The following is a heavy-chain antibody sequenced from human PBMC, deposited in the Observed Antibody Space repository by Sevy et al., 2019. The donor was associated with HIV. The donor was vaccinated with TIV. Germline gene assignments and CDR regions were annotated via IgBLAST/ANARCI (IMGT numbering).Heavy chain of an antibody. CDR3: ARAYSSGKGPLGY. V-gene: IGHV1-18*01. J-gene: IGHJ4*02. Sequence: ASVKVYCKASGFIFSSYGISWVRQAPGQGVEWMGWISLYNGNTNYAQKFQGRVTLTTDTSTNTAYMELRSLRSDDTALYYCARAYSSGKGPLGYWGQGTLVTVSS. D-gene: IGHD6-19*01. CDR2: ISLYNGNT. CDR1: GFIFSSYG.